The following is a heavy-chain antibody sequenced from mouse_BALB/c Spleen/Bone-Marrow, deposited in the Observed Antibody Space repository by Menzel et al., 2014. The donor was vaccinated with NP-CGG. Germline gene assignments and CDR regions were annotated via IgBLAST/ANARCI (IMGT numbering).Heavy chain of an antibody. CDR2: IYPGSGST. CDR3: ARFSQLGLLAY. J-gene: IGHJ3*01. CDR1: GYNFTSYW. Sequence: QVQLVESGAELVKPGTSVKLSCKASGYNFTSYWINWVKLRPGQGLEWIGDIYPGSGSTNYNEKFKSKATLTVDTSSSTAYMQLSSLASEDSALYYCARFSQLGLLAYWGQGTLVTVSA. D-gene: IGHD3-1*01. V-gene: IGHV1-55*01.